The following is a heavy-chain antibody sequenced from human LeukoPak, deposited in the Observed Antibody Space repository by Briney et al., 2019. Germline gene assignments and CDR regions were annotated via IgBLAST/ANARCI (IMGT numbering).Heavy chain of an antibody. CDR2: TYYRSKWYN. CDR3: ARDPRSLWFGESIFDY. CDR1: GGSVSSNSAA. Sequence: SQTLSLTCAISGGSVSSNSAAWNWIRQSPSRGLEWLGRTYYRSKWYNDYAVSVKSRITINPDTSKNQFSLQLNSVTPEDTAVYYCARDPRSLWFGESIFDYWGQGTLVTVSS. J-gene: IGHJ4*02. V-gene: IGHV6-1*01. D-gene: IGHD3-10*01.